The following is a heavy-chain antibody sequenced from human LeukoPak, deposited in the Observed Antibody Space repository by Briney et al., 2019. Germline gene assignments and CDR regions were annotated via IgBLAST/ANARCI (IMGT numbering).Heavy chain of an antibody. J-gene: IGHJ2*01. CDR2: IYPGDSDT. CDR3: ARIQIPPVRIINWYFDL. Sequence: GESLKISCKGSGYSFTSYWIGWVRQMPGKGLEWMGIIYPGDSDTRYSPSFQGQVTISADKSISTAYLQWSSLKASDTAMYYCARIQIPPVRIINWYFDLWGRGTLVTVSS. CDR1: GYSFTSYW. D-gene: IGHD1-1*01. V-gene: IGHV5-51*01.